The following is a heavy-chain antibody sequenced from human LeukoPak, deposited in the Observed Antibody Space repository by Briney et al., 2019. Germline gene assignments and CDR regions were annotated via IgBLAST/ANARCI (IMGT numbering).Heavy chain of an antibody. CDR1: GFTLSTYS. J-gene: IGHJ6*02. Sequence: HPGGSLRLSCAASGFTLSTYSMNWVRQAPGKGLEWVAVISYDGSNKYYGDSVKGRFTISRDNSKNTLYLQMNSLRAEDTAVYYCAREMYSSSWKPYGMDVWGQGTTVTVSS. D-gene: IGHD6-13*01. CDR2: ISYDGSNK. CDR3: AREMYSSSWKPYGMDV. V-gene: IGHV3-30*03.